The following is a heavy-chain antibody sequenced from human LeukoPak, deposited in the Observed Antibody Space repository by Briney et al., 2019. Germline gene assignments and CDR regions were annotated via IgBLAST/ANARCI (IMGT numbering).Heavy chain of an antibody. CDR3: ARRGYSSSWIRFDY. Sequence: GGSLRLSCAASGFTFNIYAIHWVRQAPGKGLEWVSYISSSSRTIYYAESVKGRFTISRDNAKNSLYLQMNSLRAEDTAVYYCARRGYSSSWIRFDYWGQGTLVTVSS. CDR2: ISSSSRTI. J-gene: IGHJ4*02. CDR1: GFTFNIYA. D-gene: IGHD6-13*01. V-gene: IGHV3-48*01.